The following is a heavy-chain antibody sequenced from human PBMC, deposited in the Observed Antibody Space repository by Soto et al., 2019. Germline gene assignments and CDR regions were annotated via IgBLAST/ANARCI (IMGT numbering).Heavy chain of an antibody. CDR1: GYTFTSYD. V-gene: IGHV1-8*01. Sequence: VKVSCKASGYTFTSYDINWVRQATGQGLEWMGWMNPNSGNTGYAQKFQGRVTMTRNTSISTAYMELSSLRSEDTAVYFCARDTYYYGSGSPPPMDIWGQGTTVTVSS. CDR3: ARDTYYYGSGSPPPMDI. CDR2: MNPNSGNT. J-gene: IGHJ6*02. D-gene: IGHD3-10*01.